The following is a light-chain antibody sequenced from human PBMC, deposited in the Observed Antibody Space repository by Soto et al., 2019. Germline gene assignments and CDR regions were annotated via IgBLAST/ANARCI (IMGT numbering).Light chain of an antibody. CDR3: QQYGSSLRT. CDR1: QSVYSNY. Sequence: EIVLTQSPGTLSLSPGERATLSCRASQSVYSNYLAWYQQKPGQAPKLLIYGASSRATGIPYRFIGSGSGTDFTLTISRLEPEYFAVYFWQQYGSSLRTSGPGTKLEIK. J-gene: IGKJ2*01. CDR2: GAS. V-gene: IGKV3-20*01.